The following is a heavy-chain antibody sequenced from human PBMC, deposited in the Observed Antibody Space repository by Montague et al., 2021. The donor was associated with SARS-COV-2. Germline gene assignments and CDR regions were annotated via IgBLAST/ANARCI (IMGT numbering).Heavy chain of an antibody. CDR3: ARGWAFDP. J-gene: IGHJ3*01. V-gene: IGHV4-59*08. Sequence: SETLSLTCTVSGGSTASHYCNWIRQSPGNRPEWIGYAYYSGNTKYNPTLQSLVTISIATSENQSSLRLNSVTAADTAAYFCARGWAFDPWGQGRLVTVSS. CDR1: GGSTASHY. CDR2: AYYSGNT. D-gene: IGHD6-19*01.